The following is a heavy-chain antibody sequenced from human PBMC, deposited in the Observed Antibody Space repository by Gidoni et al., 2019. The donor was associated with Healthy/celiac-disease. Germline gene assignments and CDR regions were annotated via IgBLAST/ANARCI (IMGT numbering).Heavy chain of an antibody. CDR2: IIPIFGTA. D-gene: IGHD3-16*01. CDR3: ARWMGEMWGSSDFDY. J-gene: IGHJ4*02. V-gene: IGHV1-69*01. CDR1: GGTFSSYA. Sequence: QVQLVQSGAEVTKPGSSVKVSCKASGGTFSSYAISWVRQATGQGLEWMGGIIPIFGTANYAQKFQGRVTITEVESTSTAYMELSSLRSEDTAGYYCARWMGEMWGSSDFDYWGQGTLVTVSS.